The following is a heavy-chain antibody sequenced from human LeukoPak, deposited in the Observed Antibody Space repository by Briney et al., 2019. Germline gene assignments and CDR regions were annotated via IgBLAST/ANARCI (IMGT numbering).Heavy chain of an antibody. V-gene: IGHV5-10-1*04. J-gene: IGHJ4*02. CDR3: ARPSSGWFRFDY. Sequence: GESLKISCKGSGYSFTTYWISWVRQMPGKGLEWMGRIDPSDSYTNYSPSFQGQVTISADKSISTAYLQWSSLKASDTAMYYCARPSSGWFRFDYWGQGTLVTVSS. CDR1: GYSFTTYW. CDR2: IDPSDSYT. D-gene: IGHD6-19*01.